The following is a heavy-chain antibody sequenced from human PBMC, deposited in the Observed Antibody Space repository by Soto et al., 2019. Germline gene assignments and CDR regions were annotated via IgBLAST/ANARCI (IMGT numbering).Heavy chain of an antibody. CDR3: ARVRAVAADLWYFDY. J-gene: IGHJ4*02. D-gene: IGHD6-19*01. CDR2: ISSSGSTI. CDR1: GFTFSDYY. V-gene: IGHV3-11*01. Sequence: LRLSCAASGFTFSDYYMSWIRQAPGKGLEWVSYISSSGSTIYYADSVKGRFTISRDNAKNSLYLQMNSLRAEDTAVYYCARVRAVAADLWYFDYWGQGTLVTVSS.